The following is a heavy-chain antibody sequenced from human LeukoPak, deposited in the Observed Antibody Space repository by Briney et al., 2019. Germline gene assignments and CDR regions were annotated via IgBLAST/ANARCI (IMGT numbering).Heavy chain of an antibody. CDR1: GYTFTSYY. D-gene: IGHD2-21*02. J-gene: IGHJ4*02. CDR2: INPSGGST. V-gene: IGHV1-46*01. CDR3: AREDEAYCGGDCSPSY. Sequence: VASVTVSCTASGYTFTSYYMHWVRQAPGQGLEWMGIINPSGGSTSYAQKFQGRVTMTRDTSTSTVYMELSSLRSEDTAVYYCAREDEAYCGGDCSPSYWGQGTLVTVSS.